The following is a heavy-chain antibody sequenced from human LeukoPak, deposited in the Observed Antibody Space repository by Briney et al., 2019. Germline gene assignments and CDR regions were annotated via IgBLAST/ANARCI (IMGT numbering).Heavy chain of an antibody. D-gene: IGHD5-18*01. CDR3: ARGAAMASLFDY. V-gene: IGHV1-69*13. CDR2: IIPIFGTA. CDR1: GGTFSSYA. J-gene: IGHJ4*02. Sequence: SVKVSCKASGGTFSSYAISWVRQAPGQGLEWMGGIIPIFGTANYAQKFQGRVTITADESTSTAYMELSSLRSEDTAVYYCARGAAMASLFDYWGQGTLVTVSS.